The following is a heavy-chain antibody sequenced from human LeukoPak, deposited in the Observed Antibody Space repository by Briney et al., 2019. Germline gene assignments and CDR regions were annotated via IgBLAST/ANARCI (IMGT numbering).Heavy chain of an antibody. V-gene: IGHV4-4*02. CDR1: GGSISSSSYW. Sequence: SETLSLTCAVSGGSISSSSYWWSWVRQPPGKGLEWIGDIYHGGSTNYNPSLKSRVTISVDKSKNQFSLKPTSVTAADTAVYFCARSGLGFDYWGQGTLVSVSS. J-gene: IGHJ4*02. CDR2: IYHGGST. D-gene: IGHD7-27*01. CDR3: ARSGLGFDY.